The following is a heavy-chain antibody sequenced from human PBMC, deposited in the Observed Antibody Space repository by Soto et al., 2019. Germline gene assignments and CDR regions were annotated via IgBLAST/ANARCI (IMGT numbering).Heavy chain of an antibody. CDR1: GASIRSYH. D-gene: IGHD3-16*01. Sequence: SETLSLTCAVSGASIRSYHWRWIRQPAGKGLEWIGRMQHTGNTNYNPSLKSRVTMSVDTSKNQISLKMTSVTAADTAVYFCAKDVSSRRWFDPWGQGILVTVSS. J-gene: IGHJ5*02. CDR3: AKDVSSRRWFDP. V-gene: IGHV4-4*07. CDR2: MQHTGNT.